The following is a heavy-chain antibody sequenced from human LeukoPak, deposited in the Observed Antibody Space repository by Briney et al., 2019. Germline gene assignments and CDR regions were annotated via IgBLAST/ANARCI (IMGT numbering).Heavy chain of an antibody. J-gene: IGHJ5*02. D-gene: IGHD3-3*01. V-gene: IGHV1-69*05. CDR1: RGTFSSYA. CDR3: ARGYWSGYYMNWFDP. CDR2: IIPIFGTA. Sequence: SVKVSCKASRGTFSSYAISWVRQAPGQGLEWMGGIIPIFGTANYAQKFQGRVTITTDESTSTAYMELSSLRSEDTAVYYCARGYWSGYYMNWFDPWGQGTLVTVSS.